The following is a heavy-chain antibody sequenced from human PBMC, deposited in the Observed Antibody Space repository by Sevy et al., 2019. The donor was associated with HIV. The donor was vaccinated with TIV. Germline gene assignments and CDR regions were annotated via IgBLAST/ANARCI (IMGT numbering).Heavy chain of an antibody. CDR2: ISGSSSYI. V-gene: IGHV3-21*01. Sequence: GGSLRLSCAASGFTFNIYSMNWVRQAPGKGLEWVSSISGSSSYIFYADSVKGRFTISRDNAKNSLYLQMNSLGAEDAAVYYWAGGRGDPRADCFDYWGQGTLVTVSS. CDR3: AGGRGDPRADCFDY. J-gene: IGHJ4*02. D-gene: IGHD3-16*01. CDR1: GFTFNIYS.